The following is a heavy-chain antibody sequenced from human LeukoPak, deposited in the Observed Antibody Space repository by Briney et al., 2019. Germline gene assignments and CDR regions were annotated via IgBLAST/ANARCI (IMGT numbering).Heavy chain of an antibody. D-gene: IGHD3-3*01. CDR2: VKTTTDGGTA. J-gene: IGHJ4*02. Sequence: GGSLRPSCTASEFAFSNVWMSWVRQSPGKGLEWVGRVKTTTDGGTAEYAAPVKGRFTISRDDSKNTMYLQMNSLKIEDTGVYYCTYEGFDYWGQGTLVTVSS. CDR3: TYEGFDY. CDR1: EFAFSNVW. V-gene: IGHV3-15*01.